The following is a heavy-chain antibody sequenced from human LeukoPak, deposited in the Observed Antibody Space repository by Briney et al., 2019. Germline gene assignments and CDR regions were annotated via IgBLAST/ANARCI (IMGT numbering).Heavy chain of an antibody. CDR2: IIPIFGTI. CDR3: ARTYCSSTSCYTGPEYFQH. CDR1: GGTFSSFA. D-gene: IGHD2-2*02. Sequence: SVKVSCKASGGTFSSFAISWMRQAPGQGLEWLGGIIPIFGTIKYAQEFQGRVTITADESTSIAYMELSSLRSEDTAVYYCARTYCSSTSCYTGPEYFQHWGQGTLVTVSS. V-gene: IGHV1-69*01. J-gene: IGHJ1*01.